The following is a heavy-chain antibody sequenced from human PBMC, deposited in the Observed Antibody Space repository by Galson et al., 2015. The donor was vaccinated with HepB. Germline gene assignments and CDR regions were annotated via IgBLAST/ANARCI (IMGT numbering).Heavy chain of an antibody. CDR3: ALSRGGYNWGY. J-gene: IGHJ4*02. CDR2: ISAYNGNT. D-gene: IGHD5-24*01. Sequence: SVKVSCKASGYTFTSYGISWVRQAPGQGLEWMGWISAYNGNTNYALKLQGRVTMATDTSTSTAYLELRSLRSDDTAVYYCALSRGGYNWGYWGQGTLVTVSS. V-gene: IGHV1-18*04. CDR1: GYTFTSYG.